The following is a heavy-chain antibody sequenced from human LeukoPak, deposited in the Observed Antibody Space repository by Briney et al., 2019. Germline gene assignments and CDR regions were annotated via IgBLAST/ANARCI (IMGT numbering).Heavy chain of an antibody. Sequence: ASVKVSCKASGGTFISYAISWVRQAPGQGLEWMGGIIPIFGTANYAQKFQGRVTITADESTSTAYMELSSLRSEDTAVYYCATVDYGVPGTGFDPWGQGTLVTVSS. CDR3: ATVDYGVPGTGFDP. J-gene: IGHJ5*02. V-gene: IGHV1-69*13. D-gene: IGHD4-17*01. CDR2: IIPIFGTA. CDR1: GGTFISYA.